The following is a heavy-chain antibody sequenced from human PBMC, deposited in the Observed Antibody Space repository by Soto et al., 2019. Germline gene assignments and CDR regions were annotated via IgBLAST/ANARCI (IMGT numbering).Heavy chain of an antibody. V-gene: IGHV1-18*01. D-gene: IGHD3-10*01. J-gene: IGHJ5*02. Sequence: ASVKVSCKAAGYTFTSYGISWVRQAPGQGLEWMGWISAYNGNTNYAQKLQGRVTMTTDTSTSTAYMELRSLRSDDTAVYYCARDYYGSGTHFNWFDPWGQGTLVTVSS. CDR3: ARDYYGSGTHFNWFDP. CDR1: GYTFTSYG. CDR2: ISAYNGNT.